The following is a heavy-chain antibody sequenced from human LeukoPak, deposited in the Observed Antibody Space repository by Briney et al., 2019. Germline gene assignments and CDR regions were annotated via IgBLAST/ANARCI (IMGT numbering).Heavy chain of an antibody. Sequence: SGGSLRLSCAASGFTFSSYAMSWVRQAPGKGLEWVSAISGSGGSTYYADSVKGRFTISRDNSKNTLYLQMNSLRAEDTAVYHCATADYYDSSGYYRGSDYWGQGTLVTVSS. V-gene: IGHV3-23*01. CDR1: GFTFSSYA. J-gene: IGHJ4*02. D-gene: IGHD3-22*01. CDR3: ATADYYDSSGYYRGSDY. CDR2: ISGSGGST.